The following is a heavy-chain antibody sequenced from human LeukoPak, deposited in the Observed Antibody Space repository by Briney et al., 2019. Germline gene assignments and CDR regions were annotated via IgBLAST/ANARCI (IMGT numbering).Heavy chain of an antibody. CDR1: GFSFSTSA. Sequence: SGGSLRLSCAASGFSFSTSAMSWVRQAPSKGLEWVSGISISGDSTYYADSVKGRFSISRDNSKNTLYLQMNSLRAEDTAVYYCARDGSGYTIDYWGQGTLVTVSS. D-gene: IGHD5-12*01. J-gene: IGHJ4*02. CDR3: ARDGSGYTIDY. CDR2: ISISGDST. V-gene: IGHV3-23*01.